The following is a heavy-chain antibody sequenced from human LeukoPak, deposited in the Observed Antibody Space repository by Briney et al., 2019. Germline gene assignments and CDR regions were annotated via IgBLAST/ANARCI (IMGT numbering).Heavy chain of an antibody. CDR1: GGSISSYY. Sequence: SETLSLTCTVSGGSISSYYWSWIRQPPGKGLEWIGYIYYSGSTNHNPSLKSRVTISVDTSKNQFSLKLNSVTAADTAVYYCARGVYQLPNYWGQGTLVTVSS. J-gene: IGHJ4*02. V-gene: IGHV4-59*08. CDR2: IYYSGST. D-gene: IGHD2-2*01. CDR3: ARGVYQLPNY.